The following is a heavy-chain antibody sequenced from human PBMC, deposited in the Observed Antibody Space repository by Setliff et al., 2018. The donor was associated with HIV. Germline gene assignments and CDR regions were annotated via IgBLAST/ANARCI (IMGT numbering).Heavy chain of an antibody. Sequence: SETLSLTCAVYGGSFSGYYWSWIRHPPGKGLEWIGEINHSGSTNYNPSLKSRVTISLDTSKNQFSLKLSSVIAADTAVYYCARGSDYIWGNYRFPFDYWGQGTLVTV. J-gene: IGHJ4*02. D-gene: IGHD3-16*02. CDR1: GGSFSGYY. CDR2: INHSGST. CDR3: ARGSDYIWGNYRFPFDY. V-gene: IGHV4-34*01.